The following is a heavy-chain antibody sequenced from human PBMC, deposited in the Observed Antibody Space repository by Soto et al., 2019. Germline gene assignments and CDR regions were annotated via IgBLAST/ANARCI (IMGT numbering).Heavy chain of an antibody. CDR2: IDPSDSYT. CDR3: AKQLVVVAASHYYYYGMDV. CDR1: GCSFTSYW. V-gene: IGHV5-10-1*01. D-gene: IGHD2-15*01. Sequence: GESLKISCKGSGCSFTSYWISWVRQMPGKGLEWMGRIDPSDSYTNYSPSFQGHVTISADKSISTAYLQWSSLKASDTAMYYCAKQLVVVAASHYYYYGMDVWGQGTTVTVSS. J-gene: IGHJ6*02.